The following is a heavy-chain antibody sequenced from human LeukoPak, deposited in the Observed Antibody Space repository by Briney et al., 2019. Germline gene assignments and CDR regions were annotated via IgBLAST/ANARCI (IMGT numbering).Heavy chain of an antibody. CDR3: ARGLATAGNDLGSDY. D-gene: IGHD6-13*01. CDR1: GGTFSIYA. CDR2: INTILGIA. V-gene: IGHV1-69*04. J-gene: IGHJ4*02. Sequence: SVKVSCKASGGTFSIYAISWVRQAPGQGLEWMGRINTILGIANYAQKLQGRVTMTTDTSTSTAYMELRSLRSDDTAVYSCARGLATAGNDLGSDYWGQGTLVTVSS.